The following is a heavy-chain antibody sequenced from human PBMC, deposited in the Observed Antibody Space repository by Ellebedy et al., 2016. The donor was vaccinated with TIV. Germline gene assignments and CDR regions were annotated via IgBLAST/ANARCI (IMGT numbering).Heavy chain of an antibody. CDR2: IYSGGST. Sequence: GGSLRLXXAASGFTVSSNYMSWVRQAPGKGLEWVSVIYSGGSTYYADSVKGRFTISRDNSKNTLYLQMNSLRAEDTAVYYCARDRGNSDYFDYWGQGTLVTVSS. CDR3: ARDRGNSDYFDY. CDR1: GFTVSSNY. V-gene: IGHV3-53*01. J-gene: IGHJ4*02. D-gene: IGHD4-23*01.